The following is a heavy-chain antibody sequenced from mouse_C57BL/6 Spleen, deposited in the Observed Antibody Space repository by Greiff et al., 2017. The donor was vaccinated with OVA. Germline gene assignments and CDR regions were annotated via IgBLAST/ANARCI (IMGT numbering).Heavy chain of an antibody. D-gene: IGHD4-1*01. V-gene: IGHV5-17*01. J-gene: IGHJ2*01. CDR3: ATLTGYYFDY. Sequence: VQLKESGGGLVKPGGSLKLSCAASGFTFSDYGMHWVRQAPEKGLEWVAYISSGSSTIYYADTVKGRFTISRDNAKNTLFLQMTSLRSEDTAMYYCATLTGYYFDYWGQGTTLTVSS. CDR1: GFTFSDYG. CDR2: ISSGSSTI.